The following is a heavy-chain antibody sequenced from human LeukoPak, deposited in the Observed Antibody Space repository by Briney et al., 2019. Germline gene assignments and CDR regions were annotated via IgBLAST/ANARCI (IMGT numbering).Heavy chain of an antibody. CDR2: IYYSGST. V-gene: IGHV4-59*08. Sequence: SETLSLTCTVSGGSISNYYWSWIRQPPGKGLEWIGYIYYSGSTNYNPSLKSRVTISVDTSKNQFSLKLSSVTAADTAVYYCARHSGFRNSSGEYWYFDLWGRGTLVTVSS. J-gene: IGHJ2*01. CDR1: GGSISNYY. D-gene: IGHD3-22*01. CDR3: ARHSGFRNSSGEYWYFDL.